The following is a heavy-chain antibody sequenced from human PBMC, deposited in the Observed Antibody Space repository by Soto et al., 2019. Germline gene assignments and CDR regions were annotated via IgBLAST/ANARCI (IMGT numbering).Heavy chain of an antibody. V-gene: IGHV3-66*01. J-gene: IGHJ4*01. D-gene: IGHD5-18*01. Sequence: GGSLRLSCAASGFTVSSNSMSWVRQAPGKGLQWVSIIYGVGSTYYADSVKGRFTISRDDSKNTLYLQLNSLRDEDTAVYFCVRDRDLDRDMVHGDFWGQGTLVTVSS. CDR2: IYGVGST. CDR3: VRDRDLDRDMVHGDF. CDR1: GFTVSSNS.